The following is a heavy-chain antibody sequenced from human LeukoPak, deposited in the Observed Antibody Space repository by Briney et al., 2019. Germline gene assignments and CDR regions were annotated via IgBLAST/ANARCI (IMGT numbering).Heavy chain of an antibody. J-gene: IGHJ6*03. CDR2: INHSGST. V-gene: IGHV4-34*01. CDR3: ARSSEGRYYYDSSGYSYYYYYMDV. Sequence: PSETLSLTCAVYGGSFSGYYWSWIRQPPGKGLEWIGEINHSGSTSYNPSLKSRVTISVDTSKNQFSLKLSSVTAADTAVYYCARSSEGRYYYDSSGYSYYYYYMDVWGKGTTVTVSS. CDR1: GGSFSGYY. D-gene: IGHD3-22*01.